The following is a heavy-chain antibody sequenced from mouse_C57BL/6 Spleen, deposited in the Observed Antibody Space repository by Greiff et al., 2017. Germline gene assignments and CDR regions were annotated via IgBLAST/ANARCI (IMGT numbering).Heavy chain of an antibody. Sequence: DVQLQESGGGLVQPGGSMKLSCVASGFTFSNYWMNWVRQSPEKGLEWVAQIRLKSDNYATHYAESVKGRFTISRDDSKSSVYLQMNNLRAEDTGIYYCTVLLPFAYWGQGALVTVSA. CDR3: TVLLPFAY. D-gene: IGHD2-12*01. V-gene: IGHV6-3*01. CDR2: IRLKSDNYAT. J-gene: IGHJ3*01. CDR1: GFTFSNYW.